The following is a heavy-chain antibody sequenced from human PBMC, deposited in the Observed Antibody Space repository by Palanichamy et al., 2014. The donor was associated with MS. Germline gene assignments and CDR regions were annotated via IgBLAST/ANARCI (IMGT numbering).Heavy chain of an antibody. Sequence: EVQLVESGGGLVQPGRSLRLSCTASGFTFGDYAMSWVRQAPGKGLEWVGFIRSKAYGGTTEYAASVKGRFTISRDDSKSIAYLQMNSLKTEDTAVYYCTREESLTTFDYWGQGTLVTVSS. CDR3: TREESLTTFDY. V-gene: IGHV3-49*04. D-gene: IGHD1-1*01. J-gene: IGHJ4*02. CDR2: IRSKAYGGTT. CDR1: GFTFGDYA.